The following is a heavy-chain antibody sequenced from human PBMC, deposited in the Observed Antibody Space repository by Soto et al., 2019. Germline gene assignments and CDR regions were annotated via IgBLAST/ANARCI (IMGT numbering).Heavy chain of an antibody. CDR1: GGSISSGGYY. CDR2: IYYSGST. V-gene: IGHV4-31*03. J-gene: IGHJ5*02. D-gene: IGHD3-9*01. Sequence: SETLSLTCTVSGGSISSGGYYWSWIRQHPGKGLEWIGYIYYSGSTYYNPSLKSRVTISVDTSKNQFSLKLSSVTAADTAVYYCARVGDDILNGYFPNNWFDPWGQGTLVTVSS. CDR3: ARVGDDILNGYFPNNWFDP.